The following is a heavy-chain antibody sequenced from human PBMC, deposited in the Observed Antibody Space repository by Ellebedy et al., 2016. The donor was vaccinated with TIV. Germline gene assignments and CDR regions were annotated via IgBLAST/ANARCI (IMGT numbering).Heavy chain of an antibody. CDR3: ARALVMPGTYYFDS. CDR1: GFTFSRYW. D-gene: IGHD1-1*01. J-gene: IGHJ4*02. CDR2: INSDGSST. Sequence: GESLKISCAASGFTFSRYWMHWVRQAPGKGLVWVSRINSDGSSTSYADSVKGRFTISRDNAKNTLYLQMNSLRAEDTAVYSCARALVMPGTYYFDSWGQGTLVTVSS. V-gene: IGHV3-74*01.